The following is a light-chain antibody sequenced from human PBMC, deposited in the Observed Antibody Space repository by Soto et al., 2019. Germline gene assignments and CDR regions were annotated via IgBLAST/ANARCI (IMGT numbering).Light chain of an antibody. CDR2: GAS. CDR1: QSVNNN. V-gene: IGKV3-15*01. J-gene: IGKJ2*01. Sequence: ERILTQSPASLSVSPGERATLSCRASQSVNNNLAWYQQKRGQAPRLLIYGASTRATGIPGRFRGSGSGTEFTLTITSLQSEDFAVYFCQQYNNWPPDTFGQGTKLEIK. CDR3: QQYNNWPPDT.